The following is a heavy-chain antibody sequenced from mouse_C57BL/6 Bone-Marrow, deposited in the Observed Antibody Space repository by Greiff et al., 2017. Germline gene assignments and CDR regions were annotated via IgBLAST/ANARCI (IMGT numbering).Heavy chain of an antibody. V-gene: IGHV1-7*01. J-gene: IGHJ2*01. D-gene: IGHD1-1*01. CDR2: INPSSGYT. Sequence: QVQLKESGAELVKPGASVKLSCKASGYTFTSYWMHWVKQRPGQGLEWIGYINPSSGYTKYNQKFKDKATLTVDKSSSTAYMQLSSLTYEDSAVYCCARGYTTVVVDYWGQGTTLTVSS. CDR3: ARGYTTVVVDY. CDR1: GYTFTSYW.